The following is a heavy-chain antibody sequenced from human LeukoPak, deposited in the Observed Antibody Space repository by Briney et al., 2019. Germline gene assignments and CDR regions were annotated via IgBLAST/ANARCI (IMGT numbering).Heavy chain of an antibody. Sequence: PSETLSLTCTVSGGSISNYLWGWIRQPPGKGLGWIAYIHSSGTTNYNPSLKGRVTMSVDTFKNQFSLKLSSVTAADTAVYYCVTEPGYCTGGRCYGGWFDPWGQGTLVTVSS. CDR1: GGSISNYL. J-gene: IGHJ5*02. CDR2: IHSSGTT. CDR3: VTEPGYCTGGRCYGGWFDP. D-gene: IGHD2-15*01. V-gene: IGHV4-59*12.